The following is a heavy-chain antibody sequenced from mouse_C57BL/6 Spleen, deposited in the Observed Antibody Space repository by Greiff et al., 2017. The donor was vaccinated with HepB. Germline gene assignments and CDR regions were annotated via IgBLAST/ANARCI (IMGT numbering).Heavy chain of an antibody. CDR2: ISYDGSN. Sequence: EVKLMESGPGLVKPSQSLSLTCSVTGYSITSGYYWNWIRQFPGNKLEWMGYISYDGSNNYNPSLKNRISITRDTSKNQFFLKLNSVTTEDTATYYCARDRDGKAFDYWGQGTTLTVSS. CDR1: GYSITSGYY. D-gene: IGHD3-1*01. J-gene: IGHJ2*01. V-gene: IGHV3-6*01. CDR3: ARDRDGKAFDY.